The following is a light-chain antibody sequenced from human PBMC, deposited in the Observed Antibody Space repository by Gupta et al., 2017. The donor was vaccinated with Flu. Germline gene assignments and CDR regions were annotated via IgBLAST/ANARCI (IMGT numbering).Light chain of an antibody. J-gene: IGLJ3*02. V-gene: IGLV2-8*01. CDR2: EVS. CDR1: SSDVGGYNY. CDR3: SSYAGSNFWV. Sequence: TSSDVGGYNYVSWYQHHPGKAPKLMIYEVSKRPSGVPDRFSGSKSGNTASLTVSGLQAEDEADYYCSSYAGSNFWVFGGGTKLTVL.